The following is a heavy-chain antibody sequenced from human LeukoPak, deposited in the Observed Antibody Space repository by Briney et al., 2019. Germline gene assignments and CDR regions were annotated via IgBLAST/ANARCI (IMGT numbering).Heavy chain of an antibody. CDR3: AKDGPYGDYSYYFDY. Sequence: GGSLRLSCAASGFTFDDYAMHWVRQAPGKGVEWVSGISWNSGSIGYADSVKGRFTISRDNAKNSLYLQMNSLRAEDTALYYCAKDGPYGDYSYYFDYWGQGTLVTVSS. CDR2: ISWNSGSI. V-gene: IGHV3-9*01. J-gene: IGHJ4*02. CDR1: GFTFDDYA. D-gene: IGHD4-17*01.